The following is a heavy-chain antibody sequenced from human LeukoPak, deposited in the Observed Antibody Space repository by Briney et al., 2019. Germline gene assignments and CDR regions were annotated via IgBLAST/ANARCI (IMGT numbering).Heavy chain of an antibody. CDR1: GFTFSSYW. Sequence: GGSLRLSCAASGFTFSSYWFHWVRQAPGKGLVWVSRINSDGSGTTYADSVKGRSTISRDNAKSTLFLQMNSLRAEDTALYYCARTTTMNYVGDAFHIWGQGTMVTVSS. D-gene: IGHD1-7*01. CDR3: ARTTTMNYVGDAFHI. V-gene: IGHV3-74*01. CDR2: INSDGSGT. J-gene: IGHJ3*02.